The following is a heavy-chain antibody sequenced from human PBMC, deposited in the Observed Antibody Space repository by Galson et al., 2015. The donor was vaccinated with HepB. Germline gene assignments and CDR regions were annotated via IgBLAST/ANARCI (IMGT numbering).Heavy chain of an antibody. CDR2: IRSDGSDK. CDR3: VRVRTDYYDRCGLCHYGMDV. V-gene: IGHV3-33*08. Sequence: SLRLSCAASRFTFTNYGMHWVRQAPGKGLEWVADIRSDGSDKYYADSVKGRFTISRDISKNTLYLQMNSLRAEDTAVYYCVRVRTDYYDRCGLCHYGMDVWGQGTTVTVSS. D-gene: IGHD3-22*01. J-gene: IGHJ6*02. CDR1: RFTFTNYG.